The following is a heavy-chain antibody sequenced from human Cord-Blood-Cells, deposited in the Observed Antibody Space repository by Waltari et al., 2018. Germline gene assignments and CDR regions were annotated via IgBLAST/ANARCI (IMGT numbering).Heavy chain of an antibody. CDR3: ARDQDDCWDY. D-gene: IGHD3-3*01. J-gene: IGHJ4*02. V-gene: IGHV3-48*02. Sequence: EVQLVESGGGLVQPGGSLRLSCAASGFTFGSYSMTWVGQAPGKGLEWVSYISSSSSTIYYADSVKCRFTISRDNAKNSLYLQMNSLRDEDTAVYYCARDQDDCWDYWGQGTLVTVSS. CDR1: GFTFGSYS. CDR2: ISSSSSTI.